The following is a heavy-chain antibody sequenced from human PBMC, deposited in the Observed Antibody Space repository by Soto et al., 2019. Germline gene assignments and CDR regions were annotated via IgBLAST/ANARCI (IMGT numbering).Heavy chain of an antibody. J-gene: IGHJ6*03. CDR1: GGTFSSYT. V-gene: IGHV1-69*02. CDR2: IIPILGIA. Sequence: VASVKVSCKASGGTFSSYTISWVRQAPGQGLEWMGRIIPILGIANYAQKFQGRVTITADKSTSTAYMELSSLRSEDTAVYYCARGDCTNGVCYRGENYYMDVWGKGTTVTVSS. CDR3: ARGDCTNGVCYRGENYYMDV. D-gene: IGHD2-8*01.